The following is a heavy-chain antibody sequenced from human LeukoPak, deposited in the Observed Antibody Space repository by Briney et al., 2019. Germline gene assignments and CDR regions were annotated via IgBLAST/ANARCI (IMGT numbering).Heavy chain of an antibody. CDR2: ISASGGST. J-gene: IGHJ4*02. CDR3: AKPPGIQLWSFDY. Sequence: GGSLRLSCAASGFTLSNYAMSWVRQAPGKGLEWVSTISASGGSTYYADSVKGRFTISRDISKNTLYLQMNSLRAEDTAVYYCAKPPGIQLWSFDYWGQGTLVTVSS. CDR1: GFTLSNYA. V-gene: IGHV3-23*01. D-gene: IGHD5-18*01.